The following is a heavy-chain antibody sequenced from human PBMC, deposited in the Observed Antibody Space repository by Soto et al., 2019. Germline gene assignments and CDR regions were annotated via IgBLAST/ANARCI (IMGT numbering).Heavy chain of an antibody. Sequence: PXXTLSLTCAVSGGSISSSNWLSWVRQPPGKGLDWIGEIYHSGSTNYNPSLKSRVTISVDKSKNQFSLQLNSVTPEDAAVYYCANDPGYSLDYWGQGTQVTVSS. J-gene: IGHJ4*02. CDR3: ANDPGYSLDY. CDR2: IYHSGST. V-gene: IGHV4-4*02. CDR1: GGSISSSNW. D-gene: IGHD5-12*01.